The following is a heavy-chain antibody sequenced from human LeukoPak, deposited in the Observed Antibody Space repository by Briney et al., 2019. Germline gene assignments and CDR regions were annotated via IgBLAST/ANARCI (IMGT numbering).Heavy chain of an antibody. D-gene: IGHD3-22*01. CDR1: GFTFSSYG. V-gene: IGHV3-30*02. Sequence: GGSLRLSCAASGFTFSSYGMHWVRQAPGKGLEWVAFIRYDGSNKYYADSVKGRFTISRDNSKNTLYLQMNSLRAEDTAVYYCAKDSDYDSSGYYFDYWGQGTLVTVSS. CDR2: IRYDGSNK. CDR3: AKDSDYDSSGYYFDY. J-gene: IGHJ4*02.